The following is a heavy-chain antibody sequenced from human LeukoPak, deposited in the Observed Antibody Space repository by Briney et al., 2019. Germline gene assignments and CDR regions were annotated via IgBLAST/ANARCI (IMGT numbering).Heavy chain of an antibody. D-gene: IGHD6-19*01. V-gene: IGHV3-48*02. Sequence: PGGSLRLSCAASGFTFSSYSINWVRQAPGKGLEWVSFITGSSSSIFYADSVKGRFTISRDNAKNLVYLQMNSLRDDDTAVYYCARARSGWYMDYWGQGTLFTVSS. J-gene: IGHJ4*02. CDR2: ITGSSSSI. CDR3: ARARSGWYMDY. CDR1: GFTFSSYS.